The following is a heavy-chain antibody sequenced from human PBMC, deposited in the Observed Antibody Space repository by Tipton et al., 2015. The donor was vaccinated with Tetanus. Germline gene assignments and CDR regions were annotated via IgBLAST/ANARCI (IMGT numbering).Heavy chain of an antibody. CDR3: AHIGYYYGRLQN. CDR1: GLTFSDAW. V-gene: IGHV3-15*01. CDR2: ITGGHGGGTT. D-gene: IGHD1-26*01. Sequence: SLRLSCVVSGLTFSDAWMNWVRQAPGKGLEWVGRITGGHGGGTTDYGAPVKGRFTISRDDSKNTVFLHLNNLMTEDTGIYYCAHIGYYYGRLQNWGQGTPVTVSS. J-gene: IGHJ1*01.